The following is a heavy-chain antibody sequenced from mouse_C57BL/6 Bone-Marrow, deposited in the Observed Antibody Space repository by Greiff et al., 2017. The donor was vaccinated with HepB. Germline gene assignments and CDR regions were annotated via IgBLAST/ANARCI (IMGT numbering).Heavy chain of an antibody. CDR3: ASYYYGSSYSAAWFAY. V-gene: IGHV1-55*01. J-gene: IGHJ3*01. D-gene: IGHD1-1*01. CDR1: GYTFTSYW. Sequence: QVQLQQPGAELVKPGASVKMSCKASGYTFTSYWITWVKQRPGQGLEWIGDIYPGSGSTNYNEKFKSKATLTVDTSSSTAYMQLSSLTSEDSAVYYCASYYYGSSYSAAWFAYWGQGTLVTVSA. CDR2: IYPGSGST.